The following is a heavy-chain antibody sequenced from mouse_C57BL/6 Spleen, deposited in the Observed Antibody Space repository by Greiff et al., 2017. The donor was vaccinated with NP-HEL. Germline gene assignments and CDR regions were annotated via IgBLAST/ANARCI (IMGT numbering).Heavy chain of an antibody. J-gene: IGHJ1*03. D-gene: IGHD2-3*01. V-gene: IGHV5-4*01. CDR1: GFTFSSYA. CDR2: ISDGGSYT. Sequence: EVKLVESGGGLVKPGGSLKLSCAASGFTFSSYAMSWVRQTPEKRLEWVATISDGGSYTYYPDNVKGRFTISRDNAKNNLYLQMSHLKSEDTAMYYCARDSGYYPYWYFDVWGTGTTVTVSS. CDR3: ARDSGYYPYWYFDV.